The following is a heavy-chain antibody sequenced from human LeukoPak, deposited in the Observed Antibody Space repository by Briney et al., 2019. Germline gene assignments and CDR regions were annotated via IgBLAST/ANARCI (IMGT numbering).Heavy chain of an antibody. J-gene: IGHJ4*02. Sequence: GGSLRLSCAASGFTFNTYGMNWVRQAPGKGLEWVSAVSGSGSTTYYARSVKGRFTVSRDNSKNTLYLQMNSLRAEDTAVYYCAKEHYYDSSGSSPFDYWGQGTLVTVSS. V-gene: IGHV3-23*01. D-gene: IGHD3-22*01. CDR2: VSGSGSTT. CDR3: AKEHYYDSSGSSPFDY. CDR1: GFTFNTYG.